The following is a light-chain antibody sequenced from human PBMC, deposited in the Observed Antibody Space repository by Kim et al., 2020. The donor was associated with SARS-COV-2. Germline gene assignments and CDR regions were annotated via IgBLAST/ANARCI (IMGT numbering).Light chain of an antibody. V-gene: IGKV3-20*01. CDR2: GAS. J-gene: IGKJ1*01. CDR1: HSVNRSF. Sequence: PPGERATLPCRARHSVNRSFLVWYQQNPGQAPSLLIYGASTMATGIPDRFSGSGSCTDFTLTLSRLEPEDFAVYYCLLDGGSSLTFGQGTQVDIK. CDR3: LLDGGSSLT.